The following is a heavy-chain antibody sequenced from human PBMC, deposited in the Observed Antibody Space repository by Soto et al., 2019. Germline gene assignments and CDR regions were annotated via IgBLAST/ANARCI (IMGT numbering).Heavy chain of an antibody. V-gene: IGHV3-74*01. J-gene: IGHJ6*02. CDR3: ATRAYCLSADCREDHFGMEV. Sequence: GGSLRLSCAASGFTFGPLWMHWVRQAPGKGLVWLSHINSDGSTIVYADSVKGRFTISRDNAKNKLYLQMNSLRVEDTAVYYCATRAYCLSADCREDHFGMEVWGQGTTVTVSS. D-gene: IGHD2-21*01. CDR2: INSDGSTI. CDR1: GFTFGPLW.